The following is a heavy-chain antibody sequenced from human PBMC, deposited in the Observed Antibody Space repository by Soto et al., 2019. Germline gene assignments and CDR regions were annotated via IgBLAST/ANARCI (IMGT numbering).Heavy chain of an antibody. Sequence: EVQLVESGGGLVQPGGSLRLSCAASGFTFSSYEMNWVRQAPGKGLEWVPYISSSGSTIYYADSVKGRFTISRDNAKNSLYLQMNSLRAEDTAVYYCARGYYDILTGYFHYYYYGMDVWGQGTTVTVSS. CDR1: GFTFSSYE. CDR3: ARGYYDILTGYFHYYYYGMDV. V-gene: IGHV3-48*03. J-gene: IGHJ6*02. D-gene: IGHD3-9*01. CDR2: ISSSGSTI.